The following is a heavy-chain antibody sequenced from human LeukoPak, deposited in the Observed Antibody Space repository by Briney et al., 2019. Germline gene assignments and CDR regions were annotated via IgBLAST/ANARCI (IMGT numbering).Heavy chain of an antibody. Sequence: SETLSLTCTVSGGSISSYYWSWIRQPPGKGLEWIGYIYTSGSTNYNPSLKSRVTISVDTSKNQFSLKLSSVTAADTAVYYCARHGDYNWFDPWGQGTLVTVSS. CDR1: GGSISSYY. CDR3: ARHGDYNWFDP. J-gene: IGHJ5*02. V-gene: IGHV4-4*09. CDR2: IYTSGST. D-gene: IGHD4-17*01.